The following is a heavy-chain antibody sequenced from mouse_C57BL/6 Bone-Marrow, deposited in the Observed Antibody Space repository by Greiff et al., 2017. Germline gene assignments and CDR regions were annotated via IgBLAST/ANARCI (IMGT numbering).Heavy chain of an antibody. CDR3: TTWNLLLRYLDY. V-gene: IGHV14-4*01. D-gene: IGHD1-1*01. CDR1: GFNIKDDY. J-gene: IGHJ2*01. Sequence: EVQLQQSGAELVRPGASVKLSCTASGFNIKDDYMHWVKQRPEQGLEWIGWIDPENGDTEYASKFQGKATITADTSSNTAYLPLSSLTSEDTAVYYCTTWNLLLRYLDYWGQGTTLTVSS. CDR2: IDPENGDT.